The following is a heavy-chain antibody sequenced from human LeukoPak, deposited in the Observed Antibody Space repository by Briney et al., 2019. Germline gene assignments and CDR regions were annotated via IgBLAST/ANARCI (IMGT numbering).Heavy chain of an antibody. Sequence: PGGSLRLSCAASGFTFSSYEMNWVRQAPGKGLEWVSYISSSGRTFYYADSVKGRFTISRDNGKNSLYLQMNSLRAEDTAVYYCARDEGGYSGYDRFDYWGQGTLVTVSS. D-gene: IGHD5-12*01. CDR2: ISSSGRTF. CDR1: GFTFSSYE. V-gene: IGHV3-48*03. J-gene: IGHJ4*02. CDR3: ARDEGGYSGYDRFDY.